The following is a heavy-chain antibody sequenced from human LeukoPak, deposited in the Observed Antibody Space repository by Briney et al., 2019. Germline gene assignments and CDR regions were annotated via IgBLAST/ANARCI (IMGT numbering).Heavy chain of an antibody. D-gene: IGHD6-13*01. CDR3: ATGYSSSWYPPDLGY. V-gene: IGHV3-23*01. CDR2: ISGSGGST. J-gene: IGHJ4*02. Sequence: GGSLRLSCAASGFTFSRYAMTWVRQAPGKGLEWVSAISGSGGSTYSADSVQGRFTISRDNSKNTLYLQMSSLRAEDTAVYYCATGYSSSWYPPDLGYWGQGTLVTVSS. CDR1: GFTFSRYA.